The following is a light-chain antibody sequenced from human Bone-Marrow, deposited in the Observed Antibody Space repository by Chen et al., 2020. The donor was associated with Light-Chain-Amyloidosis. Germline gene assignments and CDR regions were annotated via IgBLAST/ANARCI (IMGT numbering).Light chain of an antibody. CDR2: RDT. Sequence: SNELTQPPSMSGSPGQNARSPCSGDDLPTKYAYWYQQKQGQTPVLVIHRDTERPSGISERFSGSSSGKTATFAISGGQAEDEADYHFQPADSSGTYEVIFGGGTKLTVL. J-gene: IGLJ2*01. CDR1: DLPTKY. CDR3: QPADSSGTYEVI. V-gene: IGLV3-25*03.